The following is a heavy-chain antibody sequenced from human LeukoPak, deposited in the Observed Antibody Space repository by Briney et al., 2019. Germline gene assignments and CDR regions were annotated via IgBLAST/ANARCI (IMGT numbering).Heavy chain of an antibody. CDR1: GYTFADYY. D-gene: IGHD1-14*01. V-gene: IGHV1-2*02. CDR3: ARDIILDS. Sequence: ASVKVSCKTSGYTFADYYLNWVRQAPGQGFEWLGWINPKTGVTKYAQNLLGRVTMTSDTSISTAYMELSRLTSDDTALYFCARDIILDSWGQGTLVTVSS. J-gene: IGHJ5*01. CDR2: INPKTGVT.